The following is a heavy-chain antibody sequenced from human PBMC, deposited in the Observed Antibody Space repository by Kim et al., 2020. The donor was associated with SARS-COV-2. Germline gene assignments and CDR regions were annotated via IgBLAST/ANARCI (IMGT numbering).Heavy chain of an antibody. CDR2: ISGSGGST. Sequence: GGSLRLSCAASGFTFSSYAMSWVRQAPGKGLEWVSAISGSGGSTYYADSVKGRFTISRDNSKNTLYLQMNSLRAEDTAVYYCSKDPHCSSPSWANGCFQHWGPSTPVTVSS. CDR1: GFTFSSYA. V-gene: IGHV3-23*01. CDR3: SKDPHCSSPSWANGCFQH. J-gene: IGHJ1*01. D-gene: IGHD2-2*01.